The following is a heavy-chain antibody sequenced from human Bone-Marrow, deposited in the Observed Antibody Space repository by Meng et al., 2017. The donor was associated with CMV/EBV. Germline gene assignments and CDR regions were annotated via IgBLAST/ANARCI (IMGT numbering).Heavy chain of an antibody. CDR2: IIPIFGTA. Sequence: SLEVDSRASGGTFSSYAISGVRQAPGQGLEWMGGIIPIFGTANYAQKFQGRVTITTDESTSTAYMELSSLRSEDTAVYYGASGPIRGDFWRGYYVDYWGQGTLVTVSS. CDR3: ASGPIRGDFWRGYYVDY. J-gene: IGHJ4*02. V-gene: IGHV1-69*05. D-gene: IGHD3-3*01. CDR1: GGTFSSYA.